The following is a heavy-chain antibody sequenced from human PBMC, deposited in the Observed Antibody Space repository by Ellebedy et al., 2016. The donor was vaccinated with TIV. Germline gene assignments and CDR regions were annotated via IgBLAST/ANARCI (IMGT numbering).Heavy chain of an antibody. J-gene: IGHJ4*02. CDR2: SSSDGRST. V-gene: IGHV3-74*01. Sequence: PGGSLRLSCAASGFTFSNYWMHWVRQGPGKGLVWVSRSSSDGRSTSYADSVRGRFTISRDNSKNTLYLEMNNLRAEDTAVYYCAKDIELIRGSLDHWGQGTLLTVSS. CDR1: GFTFSNYW. D-gene: IGHD1-26*01. CDR3: AKDIELIRGSLDH.